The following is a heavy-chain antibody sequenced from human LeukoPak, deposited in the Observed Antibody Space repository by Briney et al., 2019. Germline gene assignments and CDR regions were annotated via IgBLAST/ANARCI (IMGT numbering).Heavy chain of an antibody. CDR3: ARRLGYYGSGSYYNVRWFDP. CDR2: IYYGGST. Sequence: SETLSLTCTVSGGSISSYYWGWIRQPPGKGLEWIGSIYYGGSTYYNPSLKSRVTILVDVDTSKNQFSLKLSSVTAADTAVYYCARRLGYYGSGSYYNVRWFDPWGQGTLVTVSS. J-gene: IGHJ5*02. V-gene: IGHV4-39*01. D-gene: IGHD3-10*01. CDR1: GGSISSYY.